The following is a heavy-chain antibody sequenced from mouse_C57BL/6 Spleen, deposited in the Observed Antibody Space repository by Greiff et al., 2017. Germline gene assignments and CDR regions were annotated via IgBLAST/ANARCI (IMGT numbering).Heavy chain of an antibody. D-gene: IGHD3-2*02. Sequence: EVKLVESGGGLVKPGGSLKLSCAASGFTFSSYAMSWVRQTPEKRLEWVATISDGGSYTYYPDNVKGRFTISRDNAKNNLYLQMSHRKSEDTAMYYWARDRDSSGSPFADWGQGTLVTVSA. CDR3: ARDRDSSGSPFAD. J-gene: IGHJ3*01. V-gene: IGHV5-4*01. CDR1: GFTFSSYA. CDR2: ISDGGSYT.